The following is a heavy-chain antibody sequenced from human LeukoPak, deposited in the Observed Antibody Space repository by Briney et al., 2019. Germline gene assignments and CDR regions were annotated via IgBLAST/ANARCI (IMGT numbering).Heavy chain of an antibody. CDR1: GGSISSYY. D-gene: IGHD6-19*01. CDR3: ARVAAAVCFDY. CDR2: IYYSGST. J-gene: IGHJ4*02. Sequence: SETLSLTCTVSGGSISSYYWSWIRQPPGKGLEWIGYIYYSGSTNYNPSLKSRVTISVDTSKNQFSLKLSSVTAADTAVYYCARVAAAVCFDYWGQGTLVTVSS. V-gene: IGHV4-59*01.